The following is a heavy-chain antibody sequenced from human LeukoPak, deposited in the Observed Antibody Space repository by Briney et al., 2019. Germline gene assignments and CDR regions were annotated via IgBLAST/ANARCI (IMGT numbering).Heavy chain of an antibody. CDR1: GFTFSNYW. V-gene: IGHV3-7*01. CDR3: AKERETYNDY. Sequence: GGSLRLSCAASGFTFSNYWMTWLPQAPGKGLEWVANIKRDGSEKYYVDSVKGRFTISRDNAKNSLYLQMHSLRVEDTAVYFCAKERETYNDYWGQGTLVTVSS. CDR2: IKRDGSEK. J-gene: IGHJ4*02. D-gene: IGHD1-1*01.